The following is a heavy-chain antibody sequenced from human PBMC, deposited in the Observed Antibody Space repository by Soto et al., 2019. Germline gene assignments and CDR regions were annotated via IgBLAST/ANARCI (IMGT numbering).Heavy chain of an antibody. D-gene: IGHD5-12*01. J-gene: IGHJ4*02. V-gene: IGHV4-61*08. CDR3: ATLDIVATTTLHFDD. Sequence: PSETLSLTCTVSGDSVSSVGFHWAWLRRPPGKGLEWIGYIYYSGSTNYSPSLKSRVTISVDTSKNQFSLKLSSVTAADTAVYYCATLDIVATTTLHFDDWGQGTLVTVSS. CDR1: GDSVSSVGFH. CDR2: IYYSGST.